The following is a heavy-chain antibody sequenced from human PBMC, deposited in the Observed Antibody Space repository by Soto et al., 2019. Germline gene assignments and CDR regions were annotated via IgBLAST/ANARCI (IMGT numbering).Heavy chain of an antibody. D-gene: IGHD2-15*01. Sequence: QVQLVQSGAEVKKPGSSVKVSCKASGGTFSSYTISWVRQAPGQGLEWMGRIIPILGIANYAQKFQGRVTITADKSTSTAYMELSSLRSEDTAVYYYARVDCSGGSCYYFSAFDIWGQGTMVTVSS. J-gene: IGHJ3*02. V-gene: IGHV1-69*02. CDR2: IIPILGIA. CDR3: ARVDCSGGSCYYFSAFDI. CDR1: GGTFSSYT.